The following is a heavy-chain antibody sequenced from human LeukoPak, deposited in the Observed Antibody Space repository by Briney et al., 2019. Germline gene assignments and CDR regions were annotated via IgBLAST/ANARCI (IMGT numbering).Heavy chain of an antibody. CDR2: IWYDGSNK. CDR1: GSTFSSYG. J-gene: IGHJ4*02. CDR3: AKRGRYYFDQ. V-gene: IGHV3-33*06. Sequence: GGSLRLSCAASGSTFSSYGMHWVRQAPGKGLEWVAVIWYDGSNKYYADSLKGRFTISRDTSKNTLYLQINSLRAEDTAVYYCAKRGRYYFDQWGQGTLVTVSS.